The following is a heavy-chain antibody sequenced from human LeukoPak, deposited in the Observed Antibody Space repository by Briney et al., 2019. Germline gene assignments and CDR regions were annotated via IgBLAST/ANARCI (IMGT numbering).Heavy chain of an antibody. V-gene: IGHV4-59*12. CDR2: IYYSGST. CDR3: ARETYGSGSYYLDY. J-gene: IGHJ4*02. CDR1: GGSISSYY. D-gene: IGHD3-10*01. Sequence: PSETLSLTCTVSGGSISSYYWSWIRQPPGKGLEWIGYIYYSGSTYYNPSLKSRVTISVDTSKNQFSLKLSSVTAADTAVYYCARETYGSGSYYLDYWGQGTLVTVSS.